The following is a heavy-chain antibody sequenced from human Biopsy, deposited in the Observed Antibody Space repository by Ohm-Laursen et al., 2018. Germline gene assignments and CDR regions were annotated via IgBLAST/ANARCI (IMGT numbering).Heavy chain of an antibody. CDR3: AKGQDLRGGAEYFQH. CDR2: INPHSGTT. D-gene: IGHD2-15*01. CDR1: GYTFTGQY. Sequence: SVKVSCKASGYTFTGQYLHWVRQVPGQGLEWMGWINPHSGTTKFAQDFQGRVTMTRDTSITTSYMELRRLRSDDTAVYYCAKGQDLRGGAEYFQHWGQGALVTVSS. J-gene: IGHJ1*01. V-gene: IGHV1-2*02.